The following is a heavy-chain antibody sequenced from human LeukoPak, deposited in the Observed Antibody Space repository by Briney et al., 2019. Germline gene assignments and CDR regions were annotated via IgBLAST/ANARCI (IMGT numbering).Heavy chain of an antibody. J-gene: IGHJ5*02. V-gene: IGHV1-69*13. Sequence: WASVKVSCKASGGTFSSYAISWVRQAPGQGLEWMGGIIPIFGTANYAQKFQGRVTITADESTSTAYMELSSLRSGDTAVYYCASPYCSSTSCHRPWGQGTLVTVSS. CDR2: IIPIFGTA. CDR3: ASPYCSSTSCHRP. CDR1: GGTFSSYA. D-gene: IGHD2-2*01.